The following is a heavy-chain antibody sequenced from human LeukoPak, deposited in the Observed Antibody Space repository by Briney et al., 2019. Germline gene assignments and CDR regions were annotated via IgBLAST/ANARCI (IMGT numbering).Heavy chain of an antibody. CDR1: GFTFSSYV. V-gene: IGHV3-30*18. J-gene: IGHJ5*02. D-gene: IGHD3-10*01. Sequence: GGSLRLSCAASGFTFSSYVIHWVRQAPGKGLEWVAVISYDGSNKYYADSVKGRFTISRDNSKNTLYLHMNSLRAEDTAVYYCAKGQTYYYGSGSYGFSEDWFDPWGQGTLVTVSS. CDR3: AKGQTYYYGSGSYGFSEDWFDP. CDR2: ISYDGSNK.